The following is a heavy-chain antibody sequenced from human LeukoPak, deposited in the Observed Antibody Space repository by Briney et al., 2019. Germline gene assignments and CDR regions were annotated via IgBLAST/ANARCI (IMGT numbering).Heavy chain of an antibody. V-gene: IGHV1-2*02. Sequence: GASVKVSCKASGYTFTGYYMHWVRQAPGQGLEWMGWINPNSGGTNYAQKFQGRVTMTRDTSISTAYMELSRLRSDDTAVYYCARDQYSSGWYEGDYWGQGTLVTVSS. CDR3: ARDQYSSGWYEGDY. CDR2: INPNSGGT. D-gene: IGHD6-19*01. J-gene: IGHJ4*02. CDR1: GYTFTGYY.